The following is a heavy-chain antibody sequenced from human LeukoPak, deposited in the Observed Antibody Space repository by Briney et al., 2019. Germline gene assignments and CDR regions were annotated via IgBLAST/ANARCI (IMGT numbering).Heavy chain of an antibody. J-gene: IGHJ4*02. D-gene: IGHD5/OR15-5a*01. V-gene: IGHV4-59*08. CDR3: ARSVWQSVANDY. Sequence: SETLSLTCTVSGGSISRYYWSWIRQPPGKGLEWIGHIYYRGSTNYNPSLKSRVAISLDTSKNQFSLKLTSVTAADTAVYYCARSVWQSVANDYWGQGTLVTVSS. CDR1: GGSISRYY. CDR2: IYYRGST.